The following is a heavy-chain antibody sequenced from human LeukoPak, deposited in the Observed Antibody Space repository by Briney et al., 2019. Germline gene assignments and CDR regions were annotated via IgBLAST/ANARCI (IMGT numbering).Heavy chain of an antibody. J-gene: IGHJ3*02. D-gene: IGHD2-15*01. CDR1: GGSFSGYY. Sequence: SETLSLTCAVYGGSFSGYYWSWIRQPPGKGLEWIGEINHCGSTNYNPSLRSRVTISVDTSKNQFPLKLSSVTAADTAVYYCARDPSSGGAFDIWGQGTMVTVSS. V-gene: IGHV4-34*01. CDR3: ARDPSSGGAFDI. CDR2: INHCGST.